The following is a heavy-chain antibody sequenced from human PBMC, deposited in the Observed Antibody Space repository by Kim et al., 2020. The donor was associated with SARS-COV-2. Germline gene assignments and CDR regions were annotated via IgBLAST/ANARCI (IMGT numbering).Heavy chain of an antibody. CDR3: ARDKGYGSGSPPSYYYYYYMDV. V-gene: IGHV1-18*01. Sequence: APVKVSCKASGYTFTSYGISWVRQAPGQGLEWMGWISAYNGNTNYAQKLQGRVTMTTDTSTSTAYMELRSLSSDDTAVYYCARDKGYGSGSPPSYYYYYYMDVWGKGTTVTVSS. CDR2: ISAYNGNT. D-gene: IGHD3-10*01. CDR1: GYTFTSYG. J-gene: IGHJ6*03.